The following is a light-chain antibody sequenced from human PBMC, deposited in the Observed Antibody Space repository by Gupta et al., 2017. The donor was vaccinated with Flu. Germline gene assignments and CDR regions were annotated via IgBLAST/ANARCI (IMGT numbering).Light chain of an antibody. CDR1: SSDVGGYNS. J-gene: IGLJ1*01. CDR2: EVS. Sequence: SALTQPASVSGSPGQSLTISCTGSSSDVGGYNSVSWYQHHPGKAPKLMIYEVSKRPAGVSNRFSGSKSGNTASLTISGLQAEDEADYYCSSYTSSTTYVFGTGTKVTVL. V-gene: IGLV2-14*01. CDR3: SSYTSSTTYV.